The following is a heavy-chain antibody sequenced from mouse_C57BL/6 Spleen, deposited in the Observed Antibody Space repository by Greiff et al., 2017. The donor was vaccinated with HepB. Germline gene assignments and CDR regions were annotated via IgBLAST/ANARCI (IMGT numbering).Heavy chain of an antibody. D-gene: IGHD1-1*01. CDR1: GFNIKDYY. CDR3: APYYYGSSWFAY. V-gene: IGHV14-2*01. J-gene: IGHJ3*01. CDR2: IDPEDGET. Sequence: EVQGVESGAELVKPGASVKLSCTASGFNIKDYYMHWVKQRTEQGLEWIGRIDPEDGETKYAPKFQGKATITADTSSNTAYLQLSSLTSEDTAVYYCAPYYYGSSWFAYWGQGTLVTVSA.